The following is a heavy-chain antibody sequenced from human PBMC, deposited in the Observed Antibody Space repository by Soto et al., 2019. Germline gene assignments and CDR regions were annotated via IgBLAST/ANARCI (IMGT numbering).Heavy chain of an antibody. CDR1: GFTFSSYA. CDR2: ISGSGGST. J-gene: IGHJ6*02. V-gene: IGHV3-23*01. Sequence: GGSLRLSCAASGFTFSSYAMSWVRQAPGKGLEWVSAISGSGGSTYYADSVKGRFTISRDNSKNTLYLQMNSLGAEDTAVYYCAKETSEGSSSWYDLGYYYGMDVWGQGTTVTVSS. D-gene: IGHD6-13*01. CDR3: AKETSEGSSSWYDLGYYYGMDV.